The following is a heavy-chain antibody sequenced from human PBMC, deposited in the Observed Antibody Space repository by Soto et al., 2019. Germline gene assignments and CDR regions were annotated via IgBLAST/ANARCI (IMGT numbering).Heavy chain of an antibody. Sequence: SETLSLTCTVSGGFFTTYYWRWIRQPPGKGLEWIGYIYDSGSTNYNPSLKSRVTISVDTSKSQFSLKLSSVTAADTAVYYCAWPGGVTQHPGYWGQGTLVTVSS. V-gene: IGHV4-59*08. CDR3: AWPGGVTQHPGY. CDR2: IYDSGST. D-gene: IGHD3-3*01. CDR1: GGFFTTYY. J-gene: IGHJ4*02.